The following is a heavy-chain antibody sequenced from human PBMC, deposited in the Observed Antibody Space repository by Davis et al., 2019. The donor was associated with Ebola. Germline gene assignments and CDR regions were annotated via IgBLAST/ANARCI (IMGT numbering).Heavy chain of an antibody. J-gene: IGHJ5*02. CDR1: GGSVSSGSYY. Sequence: SETLSLTCTVSGGSVSSGSYYWSWIRQPPGKGLEWIGYIYYSGSTNYNPSLKSRVTISVDTSKNQFSLKLSSVTAADTAVYYCARGAGLLWFGELLYRNGNWFDPWGQGTLVTVSS. D-gene: IGHD3-10*01. V-gene: IGHV4-61*01. CDR3: ARGAGLLWFGELLYRNGNWFDP. CDR2: IYYSGST.